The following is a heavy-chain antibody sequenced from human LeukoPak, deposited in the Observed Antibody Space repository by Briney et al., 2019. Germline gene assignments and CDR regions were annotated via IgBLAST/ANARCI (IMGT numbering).Heavy chain of an antibody. D-gene: IGHD3-22*01. Sequence: ASVKVSCKASGGTFSSYAISWLRQAPGQGLEWMGGIIPIFGTANYAQEFQGRVTITTDESTSTAYMELSSLRSEDTAVYYCAFINDYDSSGYSSYWGQGTLVTVSS. J-gene: IGHJ4*02. CDR2: IIPIFGTA. CDR1: GGTFSSYA. V-gene: IGHV1-69*05. CDR3: AFINDYDSSGYSSY.